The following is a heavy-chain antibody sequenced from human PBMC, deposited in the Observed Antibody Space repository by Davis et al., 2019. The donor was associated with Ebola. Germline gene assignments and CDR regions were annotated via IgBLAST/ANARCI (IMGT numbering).Heavy chain of an antibody. CDR1: GFSFRSYA. V-gene: IGHV3-23*01. Sequence: GESLKISCVASGFSFRSYAMSWVRQAPGKGLEWVSSITGSGYTTYSADSVKGRFTISRDNSKNTLYLQMNILRAEDTAIYYCAKGLCSGASCPGDYWGQGTLVTVSS. CDR3: AKGLCSGASCPGDY. D-gene: IGHD2-15*01. CDR2: ITGSGYTT. J-gene: IGHJ4*02.